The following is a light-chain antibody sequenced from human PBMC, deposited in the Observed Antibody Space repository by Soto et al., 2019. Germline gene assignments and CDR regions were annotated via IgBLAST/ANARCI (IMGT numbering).Light chain of an antibody. Sequence: QSVLTQPASVSGSLGQSITISCTGTSSDVGGYNYVSWYQQHPGKVPKLMIYEVNNRPSGVSNRFSGSKSANTASPTISGLQADDEADYFCSSFTSSSTQVFGGGTKLTVL. J-gene: IGLJ3*02. CDR1: SSDVGGYNY. V-gene: IGLV2-14*01. CDR2: EVN. CDR3: SSFTSSSTQV.